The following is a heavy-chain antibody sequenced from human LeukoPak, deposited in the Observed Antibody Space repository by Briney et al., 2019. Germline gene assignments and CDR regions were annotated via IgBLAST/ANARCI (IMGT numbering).Heavy chain of an antibody. CDR1: GYTLTELS. J-gene: IGHJ4*02. CDR2: FDPEDGET. D-gene: IGHD5-24*01. Sequence: ASVKVSCEVSGYTLTELSMHWVRQAPGKGLEWMGGFDPEDGETIYAQKFQGRVTMTEDTSTDTAYMELGSLRSEDTAVYYCATPRGRWLQFHPFDYWGQGTLVTVSS. CDR3: ATPRGRWLQFHPFDY. V-gene: IGHV1-24*01.